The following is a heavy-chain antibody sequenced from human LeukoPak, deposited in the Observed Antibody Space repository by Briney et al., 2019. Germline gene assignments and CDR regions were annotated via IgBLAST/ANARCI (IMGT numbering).Heavy chain of an antibody. V-gene: IGHV3-48*04. CDR3: ARDNWVDC. Sequence: GGSLRLSCAASGFSFSIYSLNWVRQAPGKGLEWVSYISHTGSTMSYADSVKGRFTISRDNAKNSLYLQMNSLKVEDTAIYYCARDNWVDCWGQGTLVTVSS. CDR1: GFSFSIYS. CDR2: ISHTGSTM. J-gene: IGHJ5*01.